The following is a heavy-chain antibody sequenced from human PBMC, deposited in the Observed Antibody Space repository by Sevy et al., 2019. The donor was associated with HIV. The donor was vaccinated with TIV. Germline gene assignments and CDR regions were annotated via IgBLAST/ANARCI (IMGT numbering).Heavy chain of an antibody. CDR2: ISSDGVST. CDR1: GFSFSNSA. J-gene: IGHJ6*02. D-gene: IGHD3-3*01. CDR3: VKDPDYNFWRGDYGMDV. V-gene: IGHV3-64D*06. Sequence: GGSLRLSCSGSGFSFSNSAMNWVRQTPGKGLKYVSGISSDGVSTYYTDSVRGRFTISRDNSKNTLYLQMSSLRVEDTAVYYCVKDPDYNFWRGDYGMDVWGQGTTVTVSS.